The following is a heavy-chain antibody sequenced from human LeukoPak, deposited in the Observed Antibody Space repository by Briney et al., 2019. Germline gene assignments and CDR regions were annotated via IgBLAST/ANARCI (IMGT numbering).Heavy chain of an antibody. CDR2: INPSGGST. Sequence: GASVKVSCKASGGTFSSYAISWVRQAPGQGLEWMGVINPSGGSTSYAQKFQGRVTMTRDMSTSTVYMELSSLRSEDTAVYYCARDPKDDTSGYYYFDYWGQGTLVTVSS. J-gene: IGHJ4*02. D-gene: IGHD3-22*01. V-gene: IGHV1-46*01. CDR3: ARDPKDDTSGYYYFDY. CDR1: GGTFSSYA.